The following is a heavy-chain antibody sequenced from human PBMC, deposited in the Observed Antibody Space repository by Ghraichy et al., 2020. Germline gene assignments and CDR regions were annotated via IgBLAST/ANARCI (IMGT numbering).Heavy chain of an antibody. CDR1: GFTFSSYA. J-gene: IGHJ6*02. Sequence: GGSLRLSFAASGFTFSSYAMSWVRQAPGKGLEWVSAISGSGGSTYYADSVKGRFTISRDNSKNTLYLQMNSLRAEDTAVYYCAKTSQKYYDFWSGYPISSYGMDVWGQGTTVTVSS. CDR3: AKTSQKYYDFWSGYPISSYGMDV. CDR2: ISGSGGST. V-gene: IGHV3-23*01. D-gene: IGHD3-3*01.